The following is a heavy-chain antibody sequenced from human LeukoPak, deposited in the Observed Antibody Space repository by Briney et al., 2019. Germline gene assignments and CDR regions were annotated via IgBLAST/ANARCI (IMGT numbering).Heavy chain of an antibody. V-gene: IGHV4-34*01. Sequence: SETLSLTCAVYGGSFSGYYWSWIRQPPGKGLEWIGEINHSGSTNYNPSLKSRVTISVDTSKNQFSLKLSSVTAADTAVYYCADLGDYDAFDIWGQGTMVTVSS. CDR2: INHSGST. D-gene: IGHD3-10*01. J-gene: IGHJ3*02. CDR3: ADLGDYDAFDI. CDR1: GGSFSGYY.